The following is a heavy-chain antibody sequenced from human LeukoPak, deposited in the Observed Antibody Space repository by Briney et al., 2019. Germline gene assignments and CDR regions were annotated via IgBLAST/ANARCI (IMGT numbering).Heavy chain of an antibody. CDR2: IYYSGST. V-gene: IGHV4-39*07. D-gene: IGHD2-15*01. CDR3: ARVVPQDARLFDY. J-gene: IGHJ4*02. CDR1: GGSISSSSYY. Sequence: SETLSLTCTVSGGSISSSSYYWGWIRQPPGKGLEWIGSIYYSGSTYYNPSLKSRVTISVDKSKNQFSLKLSSVTAADTAVYYCARVVPQDARLFDYWGQGTLVTVSS.